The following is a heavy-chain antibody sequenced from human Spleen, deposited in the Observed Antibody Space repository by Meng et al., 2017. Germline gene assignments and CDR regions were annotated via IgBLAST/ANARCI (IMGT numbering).Heavy chain of an antibody. CDR3: ARELGLGAFNI. V-gene: IGHV1-8*01. Sequence: ASVKVSCKSSGYTFTSYDINWVRQATGQGLEWMGWMNANSGKTGYAQKFQGRVTVTWDTSINTAYLGLSSLTSDDTAVYYCARELGLGAFNIWGQGTMVTVSS. J-gene: IGHJ3*02. CDR1: GYTFTSYD. CDR2: MNANSGKT. D-gene: IGHD3-16*01.